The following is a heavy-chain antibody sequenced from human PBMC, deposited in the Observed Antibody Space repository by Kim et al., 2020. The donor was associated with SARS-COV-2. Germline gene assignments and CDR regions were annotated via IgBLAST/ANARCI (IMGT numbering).Heavy chain of an antibody. CDR3: AKDLYFTSGNYFDS. Sequence: AVSVKGWFTISRDNSKDTLYLKMNSLRAEDSALYFCAKDLYFTSGNYFDSWGQGTLVTVSS. J-gene: IGHJ4*02. D-gene: IGHD3-10*01. V-gene: IGHV3-23*01.